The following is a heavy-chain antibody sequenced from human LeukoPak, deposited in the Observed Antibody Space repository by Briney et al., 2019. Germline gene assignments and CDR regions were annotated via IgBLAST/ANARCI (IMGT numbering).Heavy chain of an antibody. CDR2: ISSSSSYI. V-gene: IGHV3-21*01. CDR1: GFIVSNSY. CDR3: ARACAEDFWSGYKPGDGMDV. D-gene: IGHD3-3*01. J-gene: IGHJ6*02. Sequence: GGSLRLSCATSGFIVSNSYMSWVRQAPGKGLEWVSSISSSSSYIYYADSVKGRFTISRDNAKNSLYLQMNSLRAEDTAVYYCARACAEDFWSGYKPGDGMDVWGQGTTVTVSS.